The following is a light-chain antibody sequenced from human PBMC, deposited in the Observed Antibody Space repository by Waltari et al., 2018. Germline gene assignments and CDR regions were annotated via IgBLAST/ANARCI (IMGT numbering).Light chain of an antibody. V-gene: IGKV3-11*01. Sequence: DIALTQSPATLSLSPGDRATLSCRASQNVNNYLAWFQQKPGQAPRLLIYDVSTRATGIPSRFTGSGSRTDFTLSISSVEPEDVAVYYCQQRSTWPLTFGGGTQVEIK. CDR3: QQRSTWPLT. CDR2: DVS. J-gene: IGKJ4*01. CDR1: QNVNNY.